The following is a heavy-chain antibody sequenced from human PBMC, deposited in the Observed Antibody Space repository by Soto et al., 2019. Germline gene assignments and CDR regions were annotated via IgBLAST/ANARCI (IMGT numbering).Heavy chain of an antibody. CDR1: GYSFTSYA. J-gene: IGHJ6*02. CDR3: ARGVENIVAVLHVFGYYGMDV. D-gene: IGHD2-2*01. CDR2: TNAGNGNT. Sequence: ASVKVSCKASGYSFTSYAIYWVRQAPGQRLEWMGWTNAGNGNTKYSQKLQGRVTFTGDTSASTAHMELSSLRSEDTAVYFCARGVENIVAVLHVFGYYGMDVWGQGTTVTVSS. V-gene: IGHV1-3*01.